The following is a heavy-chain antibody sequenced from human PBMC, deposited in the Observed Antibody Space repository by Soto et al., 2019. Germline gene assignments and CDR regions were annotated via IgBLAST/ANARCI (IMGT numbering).Heavy chain of an antibody. CDR3: ARGLGSGDY. D-gene: IGHD3-3*01. CDR2: INPSGGST. V-gene: IGHV1-46*03. J-gene: IGHJ4*02. Sequence: QVQLVQSGAEVKGPGASVKISCKASGYTFISFYIHWVRQAPGQGLEWMGIINPSGGSTNYAQRFQGRVIVTRDTSTNTVYMELSSLGSEDTAVYYCARGLGSGDYWGQGTLVTVSS. CDR1: GYTFISFY.